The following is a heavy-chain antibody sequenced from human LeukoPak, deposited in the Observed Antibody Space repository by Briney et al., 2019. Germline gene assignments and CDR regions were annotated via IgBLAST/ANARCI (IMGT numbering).Heavy chain of an antibody. J-gene: IGHJ4*02. V-gene: IGHV4-34*01. Sequence: PSETLSLTCAVYGGSFSGYYWSWIRQPPGKGLEWIGEINHSGSTNYNPSLKSRVTISVDTSKNQFSLKLSSVTAADTAVYYCARRRSMSLYYFDYWGQGTLVTVSS. CDR3: ARRRSMSLYYFDY. CDR2: INHSGST. CDR1: GGSFSGYY.